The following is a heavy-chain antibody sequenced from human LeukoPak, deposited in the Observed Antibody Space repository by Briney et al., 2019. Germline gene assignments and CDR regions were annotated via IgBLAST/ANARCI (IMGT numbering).Heavy chain of an antibody. D-gene: IGHD6-13*01. J-gene: IGHJ5*02. CDR1: GFTFSSYS. CDR2: ISSSSSTI. Sequence: GGSLRLSCAASGFTFSSYSMNWVRQAPGKGLEWVSYISSSSSTIYYAGSVKGPLTISRDNAKNSLYLQMNRLRAEDTAVYYCARDGIAATGFDPWGQGTLVTVSS. CDR3: ARDGIAATGFDP. V-gene: IGHV3-48*01.